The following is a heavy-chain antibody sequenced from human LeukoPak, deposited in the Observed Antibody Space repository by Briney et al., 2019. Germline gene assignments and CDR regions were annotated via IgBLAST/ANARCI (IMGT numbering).Heavy chain of an antibody. V-gene: IGHV4-39*07. CDR2: IYYSGST. Sequence: PSETPSLTCTVSGGSISSSSYYWGWIRQPPGKGLEWIGSIYYSGSTYYNPSLKSRVTISVDTSKNQFSLKLSSVTAADTVVYYCAAELGMYYFDYWGQGTLVTVSS. CDR1: GGSISSSSYY. J-gene: IGHJ4*02. CDR3: AAELGMYYFDY. D-gene: IGHD7-27*01.